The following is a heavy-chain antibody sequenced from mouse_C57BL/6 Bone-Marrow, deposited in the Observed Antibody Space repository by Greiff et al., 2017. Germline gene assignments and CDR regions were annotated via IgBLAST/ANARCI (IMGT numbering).Heavy chain of an antibody. D-gene: IGHD1-1*01. CDR2: IYPGSGST. CDR3: ARDITTVVAYYFDY. V-gene: IGHV1-55*01. CDR1: GYTFTSYW. Sequence: QVHVKQPGAELVKPGASVKMSCKASGYTFTSYWITWVKQRPGQGLEWIGDIYPGSGSTNYNEKFKSKATLTVDTSSSTAYMQLSSLTSEDSAVYYCARDITTVVAYYFDYWGQGTTLTVSS. J-gene: IGHJ2*01.